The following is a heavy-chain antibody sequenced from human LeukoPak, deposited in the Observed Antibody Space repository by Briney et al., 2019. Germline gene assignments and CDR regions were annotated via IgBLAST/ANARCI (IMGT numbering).Heavy chain of an antibody. D-gene: IGHD3-22*01. CDR2: ISGSGGST. J-gene: IGHJ3*02. CDR1: GFTFSSYA. CDR3: AKGYYDSSGYWPVAFDI. V-gene: IGHV3-23*01. Sequence: GGSLRLSCAASGFTFSSYAMSWVRQAPGKGLEWVSAISGSGGSTYYADSVKGRFTISRDNSKNTLYLQMNSLTADATAVYYCAKGYYDSSGYWPVAFDIWGQGTMVTVSS.